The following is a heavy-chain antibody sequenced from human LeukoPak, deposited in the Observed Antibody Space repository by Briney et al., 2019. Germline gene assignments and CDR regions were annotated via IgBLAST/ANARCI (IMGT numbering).Heavy chain of an antibody. CDR3: ARGPPNWGYDY. J-gene: IGHJ4*02. CDR2: MSPNSGDT. D-gene: IGHD7-27*01. CDR1: GYTFTSYD. V-gene: IGHV1-8*02. Sequence: ASVKVSCKASGYTFTSYDFNWVRQATGQRPEWMGWMSPNSGDTGYAQKFQDRVTMTRNTSISTAFMELSSLRSDDTAVYYCARGPPNWGYDYWGPGTLVTVSS.